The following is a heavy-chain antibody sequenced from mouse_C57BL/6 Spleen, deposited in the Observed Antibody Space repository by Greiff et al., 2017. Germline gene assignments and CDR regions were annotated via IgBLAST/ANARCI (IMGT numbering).Heavy chain of an antibody. J-gene: IGHJ2*01. V-gene: IGHV5-9-1*02. CDR1: GFTFSSYA. Sequence: VKLMESGEGLVQPGGSLKLSCAASGFTFSSYAMSWVRQTPEKRLEWVAYISSGGDYIYYADTVKGRFTIARDNARNTLYLQMSSLKSEDTAMYYCTRVDGYYYFDYWGQGTTLTVSS. D-gene: IGHD2-3*01. CDR2: ISSGGDYI. CDR3: TRVDGYYYFDY.